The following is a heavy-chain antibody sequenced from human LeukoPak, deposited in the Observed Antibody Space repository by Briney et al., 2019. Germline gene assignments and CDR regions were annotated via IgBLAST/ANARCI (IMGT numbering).Heavy chain of an antibody. Sequence: SGPTLVNPTQTLTLTYSFSGFSLTTRPLGVGWIRQPPGKALEWLAVIYWDDDKRYNPFLKTRLTVTTATSKNQVVLIMTNMDPVDTATYYCAHRRSGYDWNHGDFDYWGQGTLVTVSS. CDR3: AHRRSGYDWNHGDFDY. CDR2: IYWDDDK. CDR1: GFSLTTRPLG. J-gene: IGHJ4*02. V-gene: IGHV2-5*02. D-gene: IGHD1-20*01.